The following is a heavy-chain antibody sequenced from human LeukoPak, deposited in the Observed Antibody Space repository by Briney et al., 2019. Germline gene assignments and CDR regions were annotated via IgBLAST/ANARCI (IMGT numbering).Heavy chain of an antibody. CDR2: IKEDGSEK. D-gene: IGHD3-22*01. J-gene: IGHJ4*02. Sequence: GGSLRLSCEASGLNFSNYGMSWVRQAPGKGLEWVANIKEDGSEKYYVDSVKGRFTISRDNAKNSLSLQVNSLSAEDTAVYYCARSRSGYYEDYWGQGTLVTVSS. V-gene: IGHV3-7*01. CDR3: ARSRSGYYEDY. CDR1: GLNFSNYG.